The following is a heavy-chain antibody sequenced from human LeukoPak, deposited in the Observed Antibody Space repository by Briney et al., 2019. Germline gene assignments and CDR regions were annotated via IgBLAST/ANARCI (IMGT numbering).Heavy chain of an antibody. CDR3: ARDDRLLGWYFDL. Sequence: ASVKVSCKASGYTFTSYGISWVRQAPGQGLEWMGWINPNSGGTNYAQKFQGRVTMTRDTSISTAYMELSRLRSDDTAVYYCARDDRLLGWYFDLWGRGTLVTVSS. D-gene: IGHD7-27*01. CDR2: INPNSGGT. V-gene: IGHV1-2*02. CDR1: GYTFTSYG. J-gene: IGHJ2*01.